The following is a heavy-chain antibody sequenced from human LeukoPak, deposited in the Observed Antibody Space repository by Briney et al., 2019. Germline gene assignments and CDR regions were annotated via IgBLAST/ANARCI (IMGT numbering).Heavy chain of an antibody. Sequence: ASVKVSCKASGYTFTNFDINWMRQATGQGLEWVGWMNPKSGNTVYARKFQDRVTMARDTALSTAYMELTSLSSDDTAVYHCARGEKGGDYRGQGTRVTVSS. CDR1: GYTFTNFD. CDR2: MNPKSGNT. CDR3: ARGEKGGDY. D-gene: IGHD2-15*01. V-gene: IGHV1-8*01. J-gene: IGHJ4*02.